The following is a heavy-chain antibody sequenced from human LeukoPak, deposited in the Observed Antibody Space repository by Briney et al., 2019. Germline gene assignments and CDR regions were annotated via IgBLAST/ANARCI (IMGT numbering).Heavy chain of an antibody. D-gene: IGHD3-22*01. CDR2: IYSGGST. Sequence: GGSLRLSCAASGFTVSSNYMSWVRQAPGKGLEWVSIIYSGGSTFYADSVKGRFTISRDNSKNTLYLQMNSLRAEDTAVYYCAKDRDSSGYYVEYFQHWGQGTLVTVSS. V-gene: IGHV3-53*05. J-gene: IGHJ1*01. CDR3: AKDRDSSGYYVEYFQH. CDR1: GFTVSSNY.